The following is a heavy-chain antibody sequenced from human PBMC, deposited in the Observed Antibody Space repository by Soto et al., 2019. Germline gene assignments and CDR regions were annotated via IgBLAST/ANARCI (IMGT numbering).Heavy chain of an antibody. CDR1: GYTFTSYG. CDR2: ISTFHGNT. V-gene: IGHV1-18*04. D-gene: IGHD2-15*01. CDR3: ARDLFHYCSGGSCYSGPGY. J-gene: IGHJ4*02. Sequence: ASVKVSCKASGYTFTSYGISWVRQAPGQGLEWMGWISTFHGNTNYAQKFQGSVTMTTDTSTSTAYMELSSLRSEDTAVYYCARDLFHYCSGGSCYSGPGYWGQGTLVTVSS.